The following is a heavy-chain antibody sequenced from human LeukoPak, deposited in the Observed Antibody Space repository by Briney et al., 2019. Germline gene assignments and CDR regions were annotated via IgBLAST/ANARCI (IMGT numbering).Heavy chain of an antibody. D-gene: IGHD2-8*01. CDR1: GYTFTPYY. CDR2: IDPNTEAT. CDR3: ARDLYHVYDY. J-gene: IGHJ4*02. V-gene: IGHV1-2*02. Sequence: AASVKVSCKASGYTFTPYYIHWVRQAPGQGLEWMGWIDPNTEATDYAQKFRGRVTMTRDTSISTAHMELRTLRSDDTAVYYCARDLYHVYDYWGQGTLVTVSS.